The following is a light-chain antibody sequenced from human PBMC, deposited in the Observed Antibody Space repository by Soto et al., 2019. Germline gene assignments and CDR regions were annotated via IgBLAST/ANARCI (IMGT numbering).Light chain of an antibody. CDR3: QQYGNSPLT. J-gene: IGKJ4*01. Sequence: EVVMTQSPATLSVSPGEGATLSCRASQGIGDTLAWYQHKPGQAPRLLIYGASTRATGIPDRFSGSGSGTDFALTISRLEPQDFAVYHCQQYGNSPLTFGGGTKVDIK. V-gene: IGKV3-20*01. CDR1: QGIGDT. CDR2: GAS.